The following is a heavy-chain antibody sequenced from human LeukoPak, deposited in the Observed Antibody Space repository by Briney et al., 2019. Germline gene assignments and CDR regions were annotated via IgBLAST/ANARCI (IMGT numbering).Heavy chain of an antibody. CDR3: ARATMVRGVRPPKFDY. V-gene: IGHV1-18*01. CDR2: ISAYNGNT. D-gene: IGHD3-10*01. CDR1: GYTFTSYG. Sequence: ASVKVSCKASGYTFTSYGISWVRQAPGQGLEWMGWISAYNGNTNYAQKLQGRVTMTTDTSTSTAYMELRSLRSDDTAVYYCARATMVRGVRPPKFDYWGQGTLVTVSS. J-gene: IGHJ4*02.